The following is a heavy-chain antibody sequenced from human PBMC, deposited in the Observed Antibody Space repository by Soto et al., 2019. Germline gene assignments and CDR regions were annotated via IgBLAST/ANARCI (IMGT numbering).Heavy chain of an antibody. V-gene: IGHV3-33*01. CDR2: IWYDGSNK. D-gene: IGHD3-16*01. CDR1: GFTFSSYG. CDR3: ARRWGYDAFDI. Sequence: QVQLVESGGGVVQPGRSLRLSCAASGFTFSSYGMHWVRQAPGKGLEWVAVIWYDGSNKYYADSVKGRFTISRDNSKNTLYLQMNSLRDEDTAVYYCARRWGYDAFDIWGQGTMVTVSS. J-gene: IGHJ3*02.